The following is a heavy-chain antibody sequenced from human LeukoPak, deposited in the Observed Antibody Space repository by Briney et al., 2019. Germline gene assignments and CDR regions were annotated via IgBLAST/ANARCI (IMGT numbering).Heavy chain of an antibody. J-gene: IGHJ4*02. CDR1: GFTFSSYG. CDR2: IWYDGSNK. Sequence: PGRSLRLSCAASGFTFSSYGMHWVRQAPGKGLEWVAVIWYDGSNKYYADSVKGRFTISRDNSKNTLYLQMNSLRAEDTAVYYCATSPSSWCDLLSFDYWGQGTLVTVSS. CDR3: ATSPSSWCDLLSFDY. V-gene: IGHV3-33*01. D-gene: IGHD6-13*01.